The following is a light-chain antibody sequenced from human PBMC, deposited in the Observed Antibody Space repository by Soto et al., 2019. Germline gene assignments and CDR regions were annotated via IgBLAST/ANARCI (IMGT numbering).Light chain of an antibody. CDR2: GAS. V-gene: IGKV3-20*01. J-gene: IGKJ4*01. CDR1: QSLSSTY. CDR3: PQYGNSPPT. Sequence: EIVLTQSPGTLSLSPRERATLSCRASQSLSSTYLAWYQQKPGQAPRLLIYGASSRATGIPDRFIGSGSATDFTLSISRLEPEDFAVYHCPQYGNSPPTFGGGTKVEI.